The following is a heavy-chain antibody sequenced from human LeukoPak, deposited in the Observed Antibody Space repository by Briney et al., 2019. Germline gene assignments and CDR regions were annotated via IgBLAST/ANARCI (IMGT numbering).Heavy chain of an antibody. CDR2: SGST. Sequence: SETLSLTCTVPGGSLSAYYWTCLRHPPGERLEWIGYSGSTNYNPSLKSRVTMAVDTSKNQISLHLSSVTAADTAVYYCARRTVDTSLVTWFDPWGQGTLVVVSS. CDR1: GGSLSAYY. CDR3: ARRTVDTSLVTWFDP. V-gene: IGHV4-4*08. D-gene: IGHD5-18*01. J-gene: IGHJ5*02.